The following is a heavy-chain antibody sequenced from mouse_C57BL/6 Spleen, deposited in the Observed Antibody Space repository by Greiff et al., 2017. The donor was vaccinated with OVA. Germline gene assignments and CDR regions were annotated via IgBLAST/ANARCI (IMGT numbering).Heavy chain of an antibody. CDR3: ARDDYHAMDY. CDR1: GFTFSDYG. Sequence: EVQRVESGGGLVKPGGSLKLSCAASGFTFSDYGMHWVRQAPEKGLEWVAYISSGSSTIYYAETVKGRFTISRDNAKNTLFLQMSSLRSEATAMYYCARDDYHAMDYWGQGTSVTVSS. V-gene: IGHV5-17*01. J-gene: IGHJ4*01. CDR2: ISSGSSTI.